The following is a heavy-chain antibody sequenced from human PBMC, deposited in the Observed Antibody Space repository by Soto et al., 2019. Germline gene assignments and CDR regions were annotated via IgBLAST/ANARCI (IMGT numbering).Heavy chain of an antibody. CDR1: GFTFRSYA. J-gene: IGHJ6*02. Sequence: GGSLRLSCAAAGFTFRSYAMNWVRQAPGKGLELVSSISSNGGSAYYADSVKGRFTISRDNSKNTLYLQMNSLRADDTAVYYCARWYCSAVACYVHYYYGFDVWGQGTTVTISS. V-gene: IGHV3-23*01. CDR2: ISSNGGSA. D-gene: IGHD2-15*01. CDR3: ARWYCSAVACYVHYYYGFDV.